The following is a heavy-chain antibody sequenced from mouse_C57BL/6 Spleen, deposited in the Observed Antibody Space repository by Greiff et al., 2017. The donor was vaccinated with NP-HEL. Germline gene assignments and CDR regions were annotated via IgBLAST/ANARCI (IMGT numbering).Heavy chain of an antibody. CDR2: IRSKSNNYAT. Sequence: EVKLMESGGGLVQPKGSLKLSCAASGFSFNTYAMNWVRQAPGKGLEWVARIRSKSNNYATYYADSVKDRFTISRDDSESMLYLQMNNLKTEDTAMYYCVRHGPYGSSYEWYFDVWGTGTTVTVSS. V-gene: IGHV10-1*01. CDR1: GFSFNTYA. CDR3: VRHGPYGSSYEWYFDV. D-gene: IGHD1-1*01. J-gene: IGHJ1*03.